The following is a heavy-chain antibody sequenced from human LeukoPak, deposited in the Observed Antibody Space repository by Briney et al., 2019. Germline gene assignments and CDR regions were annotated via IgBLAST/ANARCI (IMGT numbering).Heavy chain of an antibody. CDR3: AKDGGLWVSAHWGDS. CDR2: ITTSDGNT. D-gene: IGHD7-27*01. CDR1: GFTFSLHW. Sequence: PGGSLRLSCAASGFTFSLHWMTWVRQAPGKGLEWVSTITTSDGNTYYADSVKGRFTVSRDNSKNTLYLQMNSLRAEDTAVYYCAKDGGLWVSAHWGDSWGRGTLVTVSS. J-gene: IGHJ4*02. V-gene: IGHV3-23*01.